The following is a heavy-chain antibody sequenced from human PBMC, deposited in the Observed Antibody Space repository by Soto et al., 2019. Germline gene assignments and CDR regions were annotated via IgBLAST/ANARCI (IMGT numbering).Heavy chain of an antibody. Sequence: GASVKVSCKASGYTFTRYFINWVRQAPGQGLEWMGIINPSAGSTTYAQKFQGRVALTRDTSTSTVYMELSSLTSEDTAVYYCARGRDAQGGRAFDYCGQGSLVTVSS. V-gene: IGHV1-46*01. D-gene: IGHD3-16*01. CDR3: ARGRDAQGGRAFDY. CDR2: INPSAGST. CDR1: GYTFTRYF. J-gene: IGHJ4*02.